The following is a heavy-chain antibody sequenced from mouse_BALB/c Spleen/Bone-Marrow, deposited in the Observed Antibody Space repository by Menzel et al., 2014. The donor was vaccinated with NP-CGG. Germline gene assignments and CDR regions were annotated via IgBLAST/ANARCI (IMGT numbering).Heavy chain of an antibody. V-gene: IGHV14-3*02. CDR3: ASYVYGYYFDY. D-gene: IGHD2-2*01. Sequence: EVQLQQSGAELVKPGASVKLPCTASGFNIKDTYIHWVKQRPEQSLEWIGRIDPANDNTKYDQKFQDKATITADTSSSTAYLQLSSLTSEDTAVYYCASYVYGYYFDYWGQGTTLTVSS. CDR1: GFNIKDTY. CDR2: IDPANDNT. J-gene: IGHJ2*01.